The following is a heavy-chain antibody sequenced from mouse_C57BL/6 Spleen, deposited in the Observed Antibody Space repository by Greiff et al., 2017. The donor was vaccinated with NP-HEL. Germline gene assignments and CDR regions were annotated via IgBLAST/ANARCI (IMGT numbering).Heavy chain of an antibody. CDR1: GYAFSSYW. Sequence: VQLQESGAELVKPGASVKISCKASGYAFSSYWMNWVKQRPGKGLEWIGQIYPGDGDTNYNGKFKGKATLTADKSSSTAYMQLSSLTSEDSAVYFCAIYDYEGAMDYWGQGTSVTVSS. CDR2: IYPGDGDT. CDR3: AIYDYEGAMDY. D-gene: IGHD2-4*01. V-gene: IGHV1-80*01. J-gene: IGHJ4*01.